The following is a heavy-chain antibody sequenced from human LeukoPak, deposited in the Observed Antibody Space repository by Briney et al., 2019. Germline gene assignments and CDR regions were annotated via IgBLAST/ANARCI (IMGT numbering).Heavy chain of an antibody. CDR3: AKERESYFEFDL. J-gene: IGHJ4*02. Sequence: LRLSCAASGFTFSTYGMNWVRQAPGKGLEWVSGISPSGDITYYADSVMGRFSISRDNPKSTVSLQMSSLRAEDTALYYCAKERESYFEFDLWGQGTLVTVSS. V-gene: IGHV3-23*01. CDR1: GFTFSTYG. CDR2: ISPSGDIT. D-gene: IGHD1-26*01.